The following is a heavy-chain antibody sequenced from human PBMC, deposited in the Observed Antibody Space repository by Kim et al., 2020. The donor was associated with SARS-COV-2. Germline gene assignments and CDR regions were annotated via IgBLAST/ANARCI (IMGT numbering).Heavy chain of an antibody. CDR3: TTESPIVVVSLFDF. CDR1: GFTFSNAW. J-gene: IGHJ4*02. V-gene: IGHV3-15*01. CDR2: IKSKTDGGTT. Sequence: GGSLRLSCAASGFTFSNAWMGWVRQAPGKGLEWVGRIKSKTDGGTTDYAAPVKGRFTISRDDSKNTLYLQMNSLKTEDTAVYYCTTESPIVVVSLFDFWGQGTLVTVSS. D-gene: IGHD3-22*01.